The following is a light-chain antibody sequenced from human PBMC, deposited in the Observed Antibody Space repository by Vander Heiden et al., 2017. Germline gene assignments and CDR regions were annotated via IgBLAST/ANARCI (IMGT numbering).Light chain of an antibody. V-gene: IGKV2-28*01. J-gene: IGKJ1*01. CDR2: VGY. CDR1: QSLLHSNGYNY. CDR3: MALQQTLT. Sequence: DIVMTQSPLSLPVTPGEPASISCRSSQSLLHSNGYNYLDWYLQKPGQSPQLLIYVGYNRASGVPGRFSGSGAGADITLKSSGVEDEDGGDYYIMALQQTLTFGQGTKVEIK.